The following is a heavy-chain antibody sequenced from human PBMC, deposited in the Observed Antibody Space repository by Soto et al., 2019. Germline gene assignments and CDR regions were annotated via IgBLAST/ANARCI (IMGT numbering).Heavy chain of an antibody. D-gene: IGHD2-2*01. CDR1: GHTFTGYY. J-gene: IGHJ5*02. CDR2: INPNSGGT. V-gene: IGHV1-2*02. Sequence: ASVKVSCKASGHTFTGYYMHWVRQAPGQGLEWTGWINPNSGGTNYAQKFQGRVTMARDTSNSTAYMELGRLRSDDTAVYYCARGGGYCSSTSCYFETWFDPWGQGTLVTVSS. CDR3: ARGGGYCSSTSCYFETWFDP.